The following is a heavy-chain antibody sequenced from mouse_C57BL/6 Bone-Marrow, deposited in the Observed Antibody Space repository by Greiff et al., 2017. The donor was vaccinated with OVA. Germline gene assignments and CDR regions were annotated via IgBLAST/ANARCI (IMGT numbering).Heavy chain of an antibody. J-gene: IGHJ3*01. CDR3: ARGYYSNSSWFAY. V-gene: IGHV8-8*01. CDR1: GFSFNTFGMG. CDR2: LWCDDAK. Sequence: QVTLKESGPGILQPSPTLSLTCSFSGFSFNTFGMGLGWLRQPPGRGLVWLVHLWCDDAKYYNPFLKSRLINSKDTSKNQVFLKIANVDAADTAIYYCARGYYSNSSWFAYWGQGTLVTVSA. D-gene: IGHD2-5*01.